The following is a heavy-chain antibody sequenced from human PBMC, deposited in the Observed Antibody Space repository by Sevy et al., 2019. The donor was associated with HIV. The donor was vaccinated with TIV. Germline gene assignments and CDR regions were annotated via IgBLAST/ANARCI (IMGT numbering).Heavy chain of an antibody. Sequence: SETLSLTCAVSGGSISSGGYSWNWIRQPPGEGLKWIGYIFHTGSTYYNPSLKSRVTISVDRSKIQFSLQLSSVTAADTAINCCARASATVTTVTHFDYWGQGTLVTISS. V-gene: IGHV4-30-2*01. CDR2: IFHTGST. J-gene: IGHJ4*02. CDR3: ARASATVTTVTHFDY. CDR1: GGSISSGGYS. D-gene: IGHD4-17*01.